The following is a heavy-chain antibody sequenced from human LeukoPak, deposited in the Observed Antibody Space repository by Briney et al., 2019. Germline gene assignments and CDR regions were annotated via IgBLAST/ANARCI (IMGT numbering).Heavy chain of an antibody. CDR2: TEQNGRQK. J-gene: IGHJ6*04. Sequence: GGSLRLSCSASGFTFSQSWMSWVRQAPGKGLEWGANTEQNGRQKFYVDSVTGRFTISRDNAKKSLYLQMNSLRVEDTAVYYCARDRNYYGSGSLDVWGKGTPVTVSS. V-gene: IGHV3-7*01. CDR3: ARDRNYYGSGSLDV. CDR1: GFTFSQSW. D-gene: IGHD3-10*01.